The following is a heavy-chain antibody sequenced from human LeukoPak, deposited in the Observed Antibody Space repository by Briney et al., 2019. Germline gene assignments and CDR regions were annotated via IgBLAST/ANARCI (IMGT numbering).Heavy chain of an antibody. CDR3: ARELFDFDY. J-gene: IGHJ4*02. V-gene: IGHV3-23*01. CDR1: GFTFSSYA. CDR2: ITGSGGST. D-gene: IGHD3-10*01. Sequence: GGSLRLSCAASGFTFSSYAMTWVRQAPGKGLEWVSEITGSGGSTYYADSVKGRFAISRDNSKNTLYLQMNSLRAEDTAIYYCARELFDFDYWGQGTLVTVSS.